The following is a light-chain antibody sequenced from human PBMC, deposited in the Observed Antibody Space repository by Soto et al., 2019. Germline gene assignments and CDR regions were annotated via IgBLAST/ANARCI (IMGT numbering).Light chain of an antibody. J-gene: IGKJ1*01. CDR3: QQYGSSQT. CDR2: GAS. Sequence: EIVLTQSPATLSLSPRERATLSCRASQSVSSSYLAWYQQKPGQAPRLLIYGASSRATGIPDRFSGSGSGTDFTLTISRLEPEDFAVYYCQQYGSSQTFGQGTKVDIK. CDR1: QSVSSSY. V-gene: IGKV3-20*01.